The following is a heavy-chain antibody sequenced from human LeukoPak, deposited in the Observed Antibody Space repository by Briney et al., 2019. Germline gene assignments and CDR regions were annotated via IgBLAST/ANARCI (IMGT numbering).Heavy chain of an antibody. V-gene: IGHV4-59*08. J-gene: IGHJ6*02. D-gene: IGHD6-13*01. CDR3: AASNGYSSSWNYGMDV. CDR1: GGSISSYY. CDR2: IYYSGST. Sequence: PSETLSLTCTVSGGSISSYYWSWIRQPPGKGLEWIGYIYYSGSTNYNPSLKSRVTISVDTSKNQFSLKLSPVTAADTAVYYCAASNGYSSSWNYGMDVWGQGTTVTVSS.